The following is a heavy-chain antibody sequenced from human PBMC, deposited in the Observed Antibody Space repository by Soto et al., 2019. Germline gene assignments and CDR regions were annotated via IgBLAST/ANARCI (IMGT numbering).Heavy chain of an antibody. Sequence: QVQLVQSGAEVKKPGSPVRVSCTASGDTFNFYTISWVRQVPGQGPEWMGRIIPMLGMSNYAQKFQGRVTIMADKSTSTVYMHLSGLTSEDTAVYYCATNYGSGSTHFDYWGQGTLVTVSS. CDR3: ATNYGSGSTHFDY. V-gene: IGHV1-69*02. J-gene: IGHJ4*02. D-gene: IGHD3-10*01. CDR1: GDTFNFYT. CDR2: IIPMLGMS.